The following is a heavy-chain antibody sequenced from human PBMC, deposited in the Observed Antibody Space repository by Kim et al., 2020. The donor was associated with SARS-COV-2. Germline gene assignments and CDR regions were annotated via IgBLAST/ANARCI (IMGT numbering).Heavy chain of an antibody. CDR1: GGSISSSNW. CDR3: ATLPGEDVPFGEDDYYGMDV. CDR2: IYHSGST. V-gene: IGHV4-4*02. J-gene: IGHJ6*02. D-gene: IGHD3-16*01. Sequence: SETLSITCAVSGGSISSSNWWSWVRQPPGTGLEWIGEIYHSGSTNYNPSLKSRVTISVDKSKNQFSLKLSSVTAADTAVYYCATLPGEDVPFGEDDYYGMDVWGQGTTVTVSS.